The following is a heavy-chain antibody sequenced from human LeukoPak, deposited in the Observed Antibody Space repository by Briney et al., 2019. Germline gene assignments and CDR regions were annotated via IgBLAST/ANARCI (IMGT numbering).Heavy chain of an antibody. CDR2: IYYNRNT. J-gene: IGHJ4*02. Sequence: SETLSLTCTVSGGSISSSSNYWGWIRRPPGKGLEWIGSIYYNRNTYYNPSLKSRVTISVDTSKNQFSLKLSSVTAADTAVYYCAARLSQWLVSYYFHYWGQGTLVTVSS. CDR1: GGSISSSSNY. CDR3: AARLSQWLVSYYFHY. V-gene: IGHV4-39*01. D-gene: IGHD6-19*01.